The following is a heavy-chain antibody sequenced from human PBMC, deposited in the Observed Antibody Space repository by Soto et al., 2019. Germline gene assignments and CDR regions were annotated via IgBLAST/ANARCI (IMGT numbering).Heavy chain of an antibody. D-gene: IGHD6-19*01. CDR3: AAIIPVADIDY. V-gene: IGHV3-15*01. CDR1: GFTFSNAL. J-gene: IGHJ4*02. CDR2: VKSKTDGGTT. Sequence: EVQLVESGGGLVKPGGSLRLSCAASGFTFSNALMSWVRQAPGKGLEWVGRVKSKTDGGTTNYAAPVKGRFTISRDDSNNMLHLHLNSLKTEDSAFYYRAAIIPVADIDYWGQGTLVTVSS.